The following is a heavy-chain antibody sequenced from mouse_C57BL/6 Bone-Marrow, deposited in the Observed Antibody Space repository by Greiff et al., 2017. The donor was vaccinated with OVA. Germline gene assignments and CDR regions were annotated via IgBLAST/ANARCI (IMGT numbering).Heavy chain of an antibody. V-gene: IGHV1-19*01. CDR2: IHPYNGGT. D-gene: IGHD2-3*01. J-gene: IGHJ3*01. CDR3: TRKGYDDDDWVAY. Sequence: VQLQQSGPVLVKPGASVQMSCKASGYTFTDYYLNWVKQSHGKSLEWIGVIHPYNGGTSYNQKFKGKATWTVDKYSSTAYMELNSQTAEDSAVYYCTRKGYDDDDWVAYGGQGTLVTVSA. CDR1: GYTFTDYY.